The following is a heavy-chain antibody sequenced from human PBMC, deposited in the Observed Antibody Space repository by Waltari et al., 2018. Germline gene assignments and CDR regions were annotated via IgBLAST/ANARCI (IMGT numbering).Heavy chain of an antibody. CDR2: INAGHGNT. D-gene: IGHD2-15*01. V-gene: IGHV1-3*01. J-gene: IGHJ4*02. CDR3: ARGLDIVVVVAAPPFDY. Sequence: QVQLVQSGAEVKKPGASVKVSCKASGYTFTSYAMHWVRQAPGQRLEGMGWINAGHGNTKCSQKFQGRVTITRDTSASTAYMELSSLRSEDTAVYYCARGLDIVVVVAAPPFDYWGQGTLVTVSS. CDR1: GYTFTSYA.